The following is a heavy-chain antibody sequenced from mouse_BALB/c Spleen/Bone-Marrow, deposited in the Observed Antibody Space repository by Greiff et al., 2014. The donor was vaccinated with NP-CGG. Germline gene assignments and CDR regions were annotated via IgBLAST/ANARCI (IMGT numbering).Heavy chain of an antibody. J-gene: IGHJ3*01. CDR1: GYTFTSYW. V-gene: IGHV1-7*01. D-gene: IGHD2-4*01. CDR2: IYPSTGYT. CDR3: ARDDYAY. Sequence: QVQLKESGAELAKPGASVKMSCKASGYTFTSYWMHWVKQRPGQGLEWIGYIYPSTGYTEYNQKFKDKVTLTAEKSSSTAYMQLSSLTSEDSAVYYCARDDYAYWGQGTLVTVSA.